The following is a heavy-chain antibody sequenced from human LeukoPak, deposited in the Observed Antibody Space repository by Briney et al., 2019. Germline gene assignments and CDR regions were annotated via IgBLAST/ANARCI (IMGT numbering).Heavy chain of an antibody. CDR1: GFTLSGSA. D-gene: IGHD5-18*01. J-gene: IGHJ4*02. CDR3: TRRALYSYGYE. Sequence: GGSLRLSCAASGFTLSGSAMHWVRQASGKGLEWVGRIRSKANSYATAYAASVKGRFTISRDDSKNTAYLQMNSLKTEDTAVYYCTRRALYSYGYEWGQGTLVTVSS. V-gene: IGHV3-73*01. CDR2: IRSKANSYAT.